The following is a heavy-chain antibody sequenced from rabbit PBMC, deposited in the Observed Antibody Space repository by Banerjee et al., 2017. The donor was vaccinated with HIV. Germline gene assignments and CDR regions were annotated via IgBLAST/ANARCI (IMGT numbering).Heavy chain of an antibody. CDR3: ARGGSFASYGGAEDL. D-gene: IGHD4-2*01. CDR2: INPYYGTT. CDR1: GFTLSSYW. Sequence: QEQLEESGGDLVKPEGSLTLTCTASGFTLSSYWICWVRQAPGKGLEWIACINPYYGTTDYASWVNGRITISLDNAQNTVFLQMTSLTAADTATYFCARGGSFASYGGAEDLWGPGTLVTVS. J-gene: IGHJ4*01. V-gene: IGHV1S45*01.